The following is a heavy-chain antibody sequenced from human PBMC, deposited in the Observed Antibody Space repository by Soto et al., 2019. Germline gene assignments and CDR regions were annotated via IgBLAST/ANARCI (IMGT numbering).Heavy chain of an antibody. CDR3: AKDGQLAQHYYYYYMDV. D-gene: IGHD6-6*01. CDR2: ISYDGSNK. Sequence: GSLRLSCAASGFTFSSYGMHWVRQAPGKGLEWVAVISYDGSNKYYADSVKGRFTISRDNSKNTLYLQMNSLRAEDTAVYYCAKDGQLAQHYYYYYMDVWGKGTTVTVSS. V-gene: IGHV3-30*18. J-gene: IGHJ6*03. CDR1: GFTFSSYG.